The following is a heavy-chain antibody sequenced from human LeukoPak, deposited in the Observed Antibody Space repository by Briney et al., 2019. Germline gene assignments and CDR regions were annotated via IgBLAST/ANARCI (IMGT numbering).Heavy chain of an antibody. J-gene: IGHJ4*02. CDR3: AKDGPGLWFGELYYFDY. CDR1: GFTFSSYA. D-gene: IGHD3-10*01. Sequence: QPGGSLRLSCAASGFTFSSYAMSWVRQAPGKGLEWVSAISGSGGSTYYADSVKGRFTISRDNSKNTLYLQMNSLRAEDTAVYYCAKDGPGLWFGELYYFDYWGQGTLVTVSS. CDR2: ISGSGGST. V-gene: IGHV3-23*01.